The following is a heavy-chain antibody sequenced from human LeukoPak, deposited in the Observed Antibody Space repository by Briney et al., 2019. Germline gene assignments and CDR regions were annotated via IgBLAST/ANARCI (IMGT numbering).Heavy chain of an antibody. Sequence: GGSLRLSCAASGFTFSGSAMHWVRQASGKGLEWVGRIRSKANSYAIAYAASVKGRFTISRDDSKNTAYLQMNSLKTEDTAVYYCTKIAAAGTLEAFDIWGQGTMVTVSS. CDR1: GFTFSGSA. D-gene: IGHD6-13*01. V-gene: IGHV3-73*01. J-gene: IGHJ3*02. CDR3: TKIAAAGTLEAFDI. CDR2: IRSKANSYAI.